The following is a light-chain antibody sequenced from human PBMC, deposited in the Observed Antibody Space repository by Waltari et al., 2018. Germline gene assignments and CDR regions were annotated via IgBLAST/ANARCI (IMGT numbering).Light chain of an antibody. V-gene: IGKV3-20*01. CDR3: QQSHGFPFT. J-gene: IGKJ2*01. CDR1: QSVSSNY. Sequence: EIVLTQSPGTLSLSPGERATLSCRSSQSVSSNYLAWYQQKPGQAPRLLIYGASSRATGISDRFSGSGSGTDFTLTITSLQPEDSATYYCQQSHGFPFTFGQGSKLEIK. CDR2: GAS.